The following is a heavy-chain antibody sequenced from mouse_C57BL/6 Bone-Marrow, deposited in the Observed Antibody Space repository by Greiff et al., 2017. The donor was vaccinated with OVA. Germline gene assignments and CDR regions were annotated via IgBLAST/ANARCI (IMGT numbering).Heavy chain of an antibody. Sequence: EVQGVESGGDLVKPGGSLKLSCAASGFTFSSYGMSWVRQTPDKRLEWVATISSGGSYTYYPDSVKGRFTISRDNAKNTLYLQMSSLKSEDTAMYYCARHAYDYDDAYWGQGTLVTVSA. V-gene: IGHV5-6*01. J-gene: IGHJ3*01. D-gene: IGHD2-4*01. CDR2: ISSGGSYT. CDR1: GFTFSSYG. CDR3: ARHAYDYDDAY.